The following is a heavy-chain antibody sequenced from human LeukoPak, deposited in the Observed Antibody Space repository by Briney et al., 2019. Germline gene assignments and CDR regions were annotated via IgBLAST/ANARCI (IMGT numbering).Heavy chain of an antibody. CDR3: AKLAGPKRGYSGYEDY. J-gene: IGHJ4*02. V-gene: IGHV3-23*01. CDR2: ISGSGGST. CDR1: GFTFSSYA. Sequence: AGGSLRLSCAASGFTFSSYAMSWVRQAPGKGLEWVSAISGSGGSTYYADSVKGRFTISRDNSKNTLYLQMNSLRAEDTAVYYCAKLAGPKRGYSGYEDYWGQGNLVTVSS. D-gene: IGHD5-12*01.